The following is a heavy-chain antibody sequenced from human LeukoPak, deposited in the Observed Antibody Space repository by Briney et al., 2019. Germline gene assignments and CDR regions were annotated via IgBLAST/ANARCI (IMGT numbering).Heavy chain of an antibody. J-gene: IGHJ3*02. CDR2: ISAYNGNT. D-gene: IGHD2-2*01. CDR3: ATISRSEYCSSTSCRDDAFDI. CDR1: GYTLTSYG. V-gene: IGHV1-18*01. Sequence: ASVKVSCKASGYTLTSYGISWVRQAPGQGLEWMGWISAYNGNTNYAQKLQGRVTMTTDTSTSTAYMELRSLRSEDTAVYYCATISRSEYCSSTSCRDDAFDIWGQGTMDTVSS.